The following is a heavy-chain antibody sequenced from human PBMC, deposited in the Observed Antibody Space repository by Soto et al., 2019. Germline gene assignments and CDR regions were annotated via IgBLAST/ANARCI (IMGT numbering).Heavy chain of an antibody. CDR1: GFTFSNAW. J-gene: IGHJ4*02. V-gene: IGHV3-15*01. Sequence: GGSLRLSCAASGFTFSNAWMSWVRQAPGKGLEWVGRIKSKTDGGTTDYAAPVKGRFTISRDDSKNTLYLQMNSLKTEDTAVYYCCNGGYHLGFDYWGQGTLVTVSS. D-gene: IGHD5-12*01. CDR2: IKSKTDGGTT. CDR3: CNGGYHLGFDY.